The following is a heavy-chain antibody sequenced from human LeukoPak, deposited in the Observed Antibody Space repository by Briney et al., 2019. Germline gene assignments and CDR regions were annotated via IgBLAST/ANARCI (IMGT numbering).Heavy chain of an antibody. J-gene: IGHJ3*02. CDR1: GGSISSSSYY. V-gene: IGHV4-39*07. CDR3: ARDYYGSGHDAFDI. D-gene: IGHD3-10*01. Sequence: PSETLSLTCTVSGGSISSSSYYWGWIRQPPGKGLEWIGSIYYSGSTYYNPSLKSRVTISVDTSKNQFSLELSSVTAADTAVYYCARDYYGSGHDAFDIWGQGTMVTVSS. CDR2: IYYSGST.